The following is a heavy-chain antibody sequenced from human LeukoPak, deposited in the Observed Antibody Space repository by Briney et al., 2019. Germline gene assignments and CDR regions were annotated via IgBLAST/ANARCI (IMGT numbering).Heavy chain of an antibody. J-gene: IGHJ4*02. CDR3: ARDRESSSWFDY. CDR2: ISSSSSYI. D-gene: IGHD6-13*01. V-gene: IGHV3-21*01. Sequence: GGSLRLSCAASGFTFSIYSMNWVRQAPGKGLEWVSSISSSSSYIYYADSVKGRFTICRDNAKNSLYLQMNSLRAEDTAVYYCARDRESSSWFDYWGQGTLVTVSS. CDR1: GFTFSIYS.